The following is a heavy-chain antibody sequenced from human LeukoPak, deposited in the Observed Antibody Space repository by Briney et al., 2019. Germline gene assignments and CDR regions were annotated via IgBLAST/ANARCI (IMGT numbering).Heavy chain of an antibody. CDR2: ISAYNGNT. V-gene: IGHV1-18*01. D-gene: IGHD1-26*01. J-gene: IGHJ3*02. Sequence: ASVKVSCKASGYTFTSYGISWVRQAPGQGLEWMGWISAYNGNTNYAQKLQGRVTMTTDTSTSTAYMELRSLRSDDTAVYYCARLGSYYVHRPNAFDIWGQGTMVTVSS. CDR3: ARLGSYYVHRPNAFDI. CDR1: GYTFTSYG.